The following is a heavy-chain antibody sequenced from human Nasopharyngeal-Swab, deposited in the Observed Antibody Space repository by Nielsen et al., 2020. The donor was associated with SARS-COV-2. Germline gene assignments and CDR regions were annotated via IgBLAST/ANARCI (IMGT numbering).Heavy chain of an antibody. Sequence: ASVKVSCKASGYTFTSYYMHWVRQAPGQGLEWMGIINPSGGSTSYAQKFQGRVTMTRDTSTSTVYMELSSLRSEDTAVYYCAREAVSSSYPKGGMDVWGQGTTATVSS. V-gene: IGHV1-46*01. CDR2: INPSGGST. CDR1: GYTFTSYY. CDR3: AREAVSSSYPKGGMDV. J-gene: IGHJ6*02. D-gene: IGHD6-13*01.